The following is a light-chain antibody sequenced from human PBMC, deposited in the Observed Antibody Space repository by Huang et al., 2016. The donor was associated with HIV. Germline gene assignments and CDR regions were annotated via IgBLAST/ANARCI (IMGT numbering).Light chain of an antibody. CDR3: QQYSNWPPA. CDR2: GAS. V-gene: IGKV3-15*01. J-gene: IGKJ4*01. CDR1: QSVSKN. Sequence: ETVMTQSPATLSVSPGERVTLSCRTSQSVSKNLAWYQQKPGQAPRVLIYGASTRATGIPARFSGSGSGTEFTLTISGLQSEDFVVYYCQQYSNWPPAFGGGTKVEIK.